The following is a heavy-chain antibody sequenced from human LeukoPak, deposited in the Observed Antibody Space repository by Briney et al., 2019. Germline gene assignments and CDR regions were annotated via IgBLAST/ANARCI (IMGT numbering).Heavy chain of an antibody. V-gene: IGHV3-23*01. CDR3: ARGLAAAGPNYYYYYGMDV. Sequence: GGSLRLSCAASGFTFSTYAMCWVRQAPGKGLEWVSGLSVTGDSTYYADSVKGRFTVSRDNSKNTLYLQMNSLRAEDTAVYYCARGLAAAGPNYYYYYGMDVWGQGTTVTVS. D-gene: IGHD6-13*01. CDR1: GFTFSTYA. CDR2: LSVTGDST. J-gene: IGHJ6*02.